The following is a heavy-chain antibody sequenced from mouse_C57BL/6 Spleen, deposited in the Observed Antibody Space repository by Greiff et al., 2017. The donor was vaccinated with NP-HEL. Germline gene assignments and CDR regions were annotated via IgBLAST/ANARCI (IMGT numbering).Heavy chain of an antibody. Sequence: QVQLQQPGAELVKPGASVKLSCKASGYTFTSYWMHWVKQRPGQGLEWIGMIHPNSGSTNYNEKFKSKATLTADKSSSTAYMQLRSLTSEDSAVCYCANYYGSDYFDYWGQGITLTVSS. CDR2: IHPNSGST. J-gene: IGHJ2*01. CDR3: ANYYGSDYFDY. V-gene: IGHV1-64*01. CDR1: GYTFTSYW. D-gene: IGHD1-1*01.